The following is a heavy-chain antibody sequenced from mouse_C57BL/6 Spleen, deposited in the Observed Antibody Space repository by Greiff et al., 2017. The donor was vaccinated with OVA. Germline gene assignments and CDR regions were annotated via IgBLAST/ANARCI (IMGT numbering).Heavy chain of an antibody. J-gene: IGHJ2*01. V-gene: IGHV1-42*01. CDR1: GYSFTGYY. D-gene: IGHD2-2*01. CDR3: ARTGYPHFDY. CDR2: INPSTGGT. Sequence: EVKLVESGPELVKPGASVKISCKASGYSFTGYYMNWVKQSPEKSLEWIGEINPSTGGTTYNQKFKAKATLTVDKSSSTAYMQLKSLTSEDSAVYYCARTGYPHFDYWGQGTTLTVSS.